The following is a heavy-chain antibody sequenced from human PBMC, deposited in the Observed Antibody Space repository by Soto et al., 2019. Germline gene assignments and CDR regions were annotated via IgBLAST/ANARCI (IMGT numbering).Heavy chain of an antibody. Sequence: SETLSLTCAVYGGSFSGYYWSWIRQPPGKGLEWIGEINHSGSTNYNPSLKSRVTISVDTSKNQFSLKLSSVTAADTAVYYCARGRTSTFRTQAFDYWGEATLVTV. CDR2: INHSGST. CDR1: GGSFSGYY. D-gene: IGHD1-1*01. J-gene: IGHJ4*02. CDR3: ARGRTSTFRTQAFDY. V-gene: IGHV4-34*01.